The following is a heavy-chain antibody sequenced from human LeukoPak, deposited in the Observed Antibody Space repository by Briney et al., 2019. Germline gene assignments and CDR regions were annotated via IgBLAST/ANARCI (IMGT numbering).Heavy chain of an antibody. V-gene: IGHV3-9*01. CDR2: ISWNRGGI. J-gene: IGHJ4*02. CDR1: GFTFDDYA. Sequence: GGSLRLSCAASGFTFDDYAMRWGRQAPGKGLGWVSGISWNRGGIGYADSVKGRFTISRDNAKNSLYLRMNSLRAEDTALYYCAFFFGVARKDVKGLDYWGQGTLVTVSS. CDR3: AFFFGVARKDVKGLDY. D-gene: IGHD3-3*01.